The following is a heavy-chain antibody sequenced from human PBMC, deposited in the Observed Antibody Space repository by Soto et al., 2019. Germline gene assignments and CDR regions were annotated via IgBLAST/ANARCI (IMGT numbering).Heavy chain of an antibody. Sequence: GGSLRLSCAASGFTFSDYSMNWVRQAPGKGLEWVSYITSDGGVTYYADSVKGRFSVSRDNDKKSLFLQMNSLRDEDTAVYYCARLPRGSTVTSWGQGTLVTVSS. CDR3: ARLPRGSTVTS. V-gene: IGHV3-48*02. CDR1: GFTFSDYS. J-gene: IGHJ4*02. D-gene: IGHD4-17*01. CDR2: ITSDGGVT.